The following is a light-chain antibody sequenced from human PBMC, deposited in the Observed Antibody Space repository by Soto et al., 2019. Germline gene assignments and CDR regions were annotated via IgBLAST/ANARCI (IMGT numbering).Light chain of an antibody. J-gene: IGKJ4*01. Sequence: DIQMTHSPSSLSASVGDRVTITCRASQYISSYLNWYQQKPGKAPKVLIYAASTLQSGVPSRFSGSGSGTDFTLTISNLQPEDFATYYCQQSYSNVALTFGGGTKVDIK. V-gene: IGKV1-39*01. CDR1: QYISSY. CDR2: AAS. CDR3: QQSYSNVALT.